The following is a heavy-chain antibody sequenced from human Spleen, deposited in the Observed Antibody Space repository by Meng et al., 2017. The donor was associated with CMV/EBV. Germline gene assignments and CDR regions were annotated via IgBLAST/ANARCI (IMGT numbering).Heavy chain of an antibody. CDR2: ISYDGSNK. CDR1: GFTFSTYA. CDR3: VREDYGDYGESLFDY. D-gene: IGHD4-17*01. J-gene: IGHJ4*02. Sequence: SGFTFSTYAMHWVRQAPGRGLEWVATISYDGSNKYYAGSVKGRFTISRDNSKNTLYQQMNSLRNEDTALYYCVREDYGDYGESLFDYWGQGALVTVSS. V-gene: IGHV3-30*04.